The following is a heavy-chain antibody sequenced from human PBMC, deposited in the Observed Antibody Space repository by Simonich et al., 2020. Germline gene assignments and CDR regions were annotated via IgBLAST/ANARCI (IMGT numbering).Heavy chain of an antibody. CDR3: ARDGGYMVRGVDAFDL. Sequence: QVQLVESGVGVVQPGRSLRLSCAASGFTFSSYGMPWVRKAPGQGLWFMAVVWSYGNNNSYADSVKVRFTSSRSNSKNTLYLQMNSLRAEDTAVYYCARDGGYMVRGVDAFDLWGQGTMVTVSS. J-gene: IGHJ3*01. CDR1: GFTFSSYG. CDR2: VWSYGNNN. D-gene: IGHD3-10*01. V-gene: IGHV3-33*01.